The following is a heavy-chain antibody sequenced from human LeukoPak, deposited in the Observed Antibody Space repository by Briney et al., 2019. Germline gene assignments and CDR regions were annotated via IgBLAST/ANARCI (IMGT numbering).Heavy chain of an antibody. V-gene: IGHV3-66*01. Sequence: GGSLRLSCAVSGFTVSDNHMTWVRQAPGKGLEWVSTLYSGGNTFYADSVKGRFTISRDNSKNTLSFQMNSLRAEDTAVYYCARGRIPREYYDYVWGSYRYGAFDIWGQGTMVTVSS. CDR2: LYSGGNT. D-gene: IGHD3-16*02. CDR1: GFTVSDNH. CDR3: ARGRIPREYYDYVWGSYRYGAFDI. J-gene: IGHJ3*02.